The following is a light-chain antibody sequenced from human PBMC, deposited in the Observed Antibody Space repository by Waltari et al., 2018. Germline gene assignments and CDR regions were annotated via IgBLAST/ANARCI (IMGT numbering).Light chain of an antibody. CDR3: QQFKSYPLT. J-gene: IGKJ4*01. V-gene: IGKV1-9*01. CDR1: QGISTY. Sequence: IQLTQSPSSLSASVGDRVTITCRASQGISTYLAGYQQKPRKAPKLLIYTASTLQSGVPSRFSGSGSGTDFTLTISSLQPEDFATYYCQQFKSYPLTFGGGTKVEI. CDR2: TAS.